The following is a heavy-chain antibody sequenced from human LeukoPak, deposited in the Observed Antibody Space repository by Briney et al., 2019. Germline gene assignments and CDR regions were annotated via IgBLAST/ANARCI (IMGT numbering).Heavy chain of an antibody. Sequence: SGPTLVKPTQTLTLTCTFSGFSLSTSGVGVGWIRQPPGKALEWLALIYWDDDKRYSPSLKSRLTITKDTSKNQVVLTMTNMDPVDTATYYCAHRPPLDYYDSSGYYLGGYFDNWGQGTLVTVSS. D-gene: IGHD3-22*01. CDR1: GFSLSTSGVG. CDR3: AHRPPLDYYDSSGYYLGGYFDN. J-gene: IGHJ4*02. V-gene: IGHV2-5*02. CDR2: IYWDDDK.